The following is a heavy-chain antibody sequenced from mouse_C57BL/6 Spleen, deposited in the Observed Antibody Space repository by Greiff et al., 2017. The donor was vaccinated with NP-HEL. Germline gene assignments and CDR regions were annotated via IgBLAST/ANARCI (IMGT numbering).Heavy chain of an antibody. J-gene: IGHJ1*03. Sequence: QVQLKQSGPGLVQPSQSLSITCTVSGFSLTSYGVHWVRQSPGKGLEWLGVIWRGGSTDYNAAFMSRLSITKDNSKSQVFFKMNSLQADDTAIYYCAKNFLITTVGGYFDVWGTGTTVTVSS. CDR2: IWRGGST. D-gene: IGHD1-1*01. CDR1: GFSLTSYG. V-gene: IGHV2-5*01. CDR3: AKNFLITTVGGYFDV.